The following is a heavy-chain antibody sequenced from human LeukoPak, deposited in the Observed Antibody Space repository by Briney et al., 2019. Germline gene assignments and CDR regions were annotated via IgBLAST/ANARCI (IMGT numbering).Heavy chain of an antibody. CDR3: ARRGYDSSGYRDAFDI. J-gene: IGHJ3*02. Sequence: GESLKISCKGAGYSFTSYWIGWVRQMPGKGLEWMGIIYPGDSDTTYSPSFQGQVTISADKSISTAYLQWSSLKASDTAMYYCARRGYDSSGYRDAFDIWGQGTMVTVSS. D-gene: IGHD3-22*01. V-gene: IGHV5-51*01. CDR1: GYSFTSYW. CDR2: IYPGDSDT.